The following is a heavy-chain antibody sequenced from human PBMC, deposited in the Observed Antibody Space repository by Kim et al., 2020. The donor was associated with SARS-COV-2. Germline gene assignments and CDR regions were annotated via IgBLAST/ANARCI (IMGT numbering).Heavy chain of an antibody. V-gene: IGHV3-30*02. J-gene: IGHJ4*02. D-gene: IGHD5-12*01. CDR3: AKDFPWAKDPGLDY. Sequence: AATVKGRFTLARANSKTTLYMQMNSQGAEDTAVYYCAKDFPWAKDPGLDYWGQGTLVTVSS.